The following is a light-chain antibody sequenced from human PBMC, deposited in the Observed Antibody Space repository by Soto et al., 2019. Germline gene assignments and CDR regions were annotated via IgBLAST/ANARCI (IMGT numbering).Light chain of an antibody. CDR1: QSVLYNSNNKNY. CDR2: WPS. Sequence: DIVLTQSPDSLAVSLGERATINCKSSQSVLYNSNNKNYLVWYQQKPGQPPKLLISWPSTRASGVPDRFSGSGSGTDFTLTISSLQAEDVAVYYCQQYYSAPFTFGGGTKVGIK. J-gene: IGKJ4*01. V-gene: IGKV4-1*01. CDR3: QQYYSAPFT.